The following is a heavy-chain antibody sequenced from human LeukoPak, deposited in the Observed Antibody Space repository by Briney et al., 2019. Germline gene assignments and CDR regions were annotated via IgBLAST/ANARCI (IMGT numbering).Heavy chain of an antibody. CDR1: GYTFTDYY. V-gene: IGHV1-18*04. CDR2: ISAYNGNT. D-gene: IGHD3-9*01. J-gene: IGHJ4*02. Sequence: ASVKVSCKASGYTFTDYYIHWVRQAPGQGLEWMGWISAYNGNTDYARKFQGRVTMTTDTSTSTAYMELRSLRSDDTAVYYCARDLDILTAYYSGYWGQGTLVTVSS. CDR3: ARDLDILTAYYSGY.